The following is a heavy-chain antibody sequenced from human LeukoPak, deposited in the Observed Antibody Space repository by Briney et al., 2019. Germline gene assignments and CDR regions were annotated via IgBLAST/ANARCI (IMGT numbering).Heavy chain of an antibody. CDR3: ARDRSPDMDV. J-gene: IGHJ6*03. CDR1: GGSFSGYY. CDR2: INHSGST. V-gene: IGHV4-34*01. Sequence: SETLSLTCAVYGGSFSGYYWSWIRQPPGKRLEWIGEINHSGSTNYNPSLKSRVTMSVDTSKNQFSLKLSSVTAADTAVYYCARDRSPDMDVWGKGTTVTISS.